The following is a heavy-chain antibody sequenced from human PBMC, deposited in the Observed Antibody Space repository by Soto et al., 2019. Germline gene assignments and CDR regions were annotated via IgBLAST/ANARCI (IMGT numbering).Heavy chain of an antibody. J-gene: IGHJ2*01. V-gene: IGHV4-61*08. CDR3: ARGYYTSWYWFDR. D-gene: IGHD6-13*01. CDR1: GGSISTGVHY. Sequence: QVQLQESGPGLVKPSETLSLTCTVSVSGGSISTGVHYWSWIRQPPGKGLEWIGYIYYSGSTNYNPSLKSRVTISVDTSKNQFSLKLTSVTAADTAVYYCARGYYTSWYWFDRWGRGTLVTVSS. CDR2: IYYSGST.